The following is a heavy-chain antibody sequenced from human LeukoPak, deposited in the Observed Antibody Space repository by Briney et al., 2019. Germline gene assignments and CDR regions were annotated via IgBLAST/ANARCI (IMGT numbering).Heavy chain of an antibody. Sequence: GESLKISCKGSGYTFASYLIGWVRQMPGKGLEWMGIIYPGDSETRYSPSFQGQVTISADKSISTAYLQWSSLKASDTAMYYCVRTSSTWYVDYWGQGTLVTVSS. D-gene: IGHD6-13*01. J-gene: IGHJ4*02. V-gene: IGHV5-51*01. CDR3: VRTSSTWYVDY. CDR1: GYTFASYL. CDR2: IYPGDSET.